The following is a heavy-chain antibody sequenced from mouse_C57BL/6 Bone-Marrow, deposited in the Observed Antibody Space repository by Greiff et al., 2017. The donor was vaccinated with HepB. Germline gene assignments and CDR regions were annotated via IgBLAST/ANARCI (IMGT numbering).Heavy chain of an antibody. CDR2: ISDGGSYT. D-gene: IGHD2-1*01. CDR1: GFTFSSYA. CDR3: ARDRYGNYPYAMDY. V-gene: IGHV5-4*01. Sequence: EVKVVESGGGLVKPGGSLKLSCAASGFTFSSYAMSWVRQTPEKRLEWVATISDGGSYTYYPDNVKGRFTISRDKAKNNLYLQMSHLKSEDTAMYYCARDRYGNYPYAMDYWGQGTSVTVAS. J-gene: IGHJ4*01.